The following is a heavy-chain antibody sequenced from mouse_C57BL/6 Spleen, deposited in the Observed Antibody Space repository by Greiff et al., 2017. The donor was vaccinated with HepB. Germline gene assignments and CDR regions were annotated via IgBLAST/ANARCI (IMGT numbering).Heavy chain of an antibody. V-gene: IGHV2-2*01. CDR1: GFSLTSYG. J-gene: IGHJ3*01. CDR2: IWRGGST. D-gene: IGHD2-3*01. Sequence: VQLQQSGPGLVQPSQSLSITCTVSGFSLTSYGVHWVRQCPGKGLEWLGVIWRGGSTDYNAAFISRLSIIKDNSKSQVFFKMNSLQADDTAIYSCAGMDDGYYEGFAYWGQGTLVTVSA. CDR3: AGMDDGYYEGFAY.